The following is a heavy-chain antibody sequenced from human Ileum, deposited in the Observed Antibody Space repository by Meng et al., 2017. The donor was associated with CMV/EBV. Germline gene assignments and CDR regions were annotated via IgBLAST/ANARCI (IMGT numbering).Heavy chain of an antibody. CDR3: ARVRVYGSGIGRWFDP. Sequence: SMSNGDYYWSWIRRPPGKGLEWIAYMYYGGSTYYNPSLKSRVSISVDTSKSQFSLRLNSVTAADTAVYYCARVRVYGSGIGRWFDPWGQGTLVTVSS. CDR1: SMSNGDYY. CDR2: MYYGGST. D-gene: IGHD3-10*01. J-gene: IGHJ5*02. V-gene: IGHV4-30-4*01.